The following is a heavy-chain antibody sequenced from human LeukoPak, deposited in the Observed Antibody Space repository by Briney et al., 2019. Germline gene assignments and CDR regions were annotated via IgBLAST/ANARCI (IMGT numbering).Heavy chain of an antibody. J-gene: IGHJ5*02. CDR1: GGSFSGYY. V-gene: IGHV4-34*01. D-gene: IGHD5-12*01. Sequence: SSETLSLTCAVYGGSFSGYYWSWIRQPPGKGLEWIGEINHSGSTNYNPSLKSRVTISVDTSKNQFSLKLSSVTAADTAVYYCARRRGYSGYDRRAWFDPWGQGTLVTVSS. CDR3: ARRRGYSGYDRRAWFDP. CDR2: INHSGST.